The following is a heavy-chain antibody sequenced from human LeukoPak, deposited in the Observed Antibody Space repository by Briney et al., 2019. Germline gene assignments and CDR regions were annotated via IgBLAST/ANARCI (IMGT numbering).Heavy chain of an antibody. V-gene: IGHV4-31*03. J-gene: IGHJ4*02. CDR1: GGSISSGGYY. CDR3: ARVPKSTGFDY. Sequence: SETLSLTCTVSGGSISSGGYYWSWIRQHPGKGLEWIGYIYYSGSTYYNPSLKSRVTISVDTSKNQSSLKLSSVTAADTAVYYCARVPKSTGFDYWGQGTLVTVSS. CDR2: IYYSGST. D-gene: IGHD5/OR15-5a*01.